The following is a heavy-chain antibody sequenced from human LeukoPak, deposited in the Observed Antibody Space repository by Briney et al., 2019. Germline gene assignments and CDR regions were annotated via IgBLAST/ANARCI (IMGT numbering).Heavy chain of an antibody. CDR3: ARYCSSTSCYTGMDV. Sequence: GGSLRLSCAASGFTFSSYSMNWVRQAPGKGLEWVSSISSSSSYIYYADSVKGRFTISRDNAKNSLYLQMNSLRAEDTAVYYCARYCSSTSCYTGMDVWGKGTTVTVSS. V-gene: IGHV3-21*01. J-gene: IGHJ6*03. CDR2: ISSSSSYI. D-gene: IGHD2-2*01. CDR1: GFTFSSYS.